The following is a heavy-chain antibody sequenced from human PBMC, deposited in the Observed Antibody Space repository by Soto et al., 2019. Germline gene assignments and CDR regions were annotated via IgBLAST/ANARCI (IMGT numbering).Heavy chain of an antibody. CDR3: ASTNYDSSGYYYLDY. V-gene: IGHV3-33*01. CDR1: GFTFSSYG. D-gene: IGHD3-22*01. J-gene: IGHJ4*02. Sequence: SGGSLRLSCAASGFTFSSYGMHWVRQAPGKGLEWVAVIWYDGSNKYYADSVKGRFTISRDNSKNTLYLQMNSLRAEDTAVYYCASTNYDSSGYYYLDYWGQGTLVTVSS. CDR2: IWYDGSNK.